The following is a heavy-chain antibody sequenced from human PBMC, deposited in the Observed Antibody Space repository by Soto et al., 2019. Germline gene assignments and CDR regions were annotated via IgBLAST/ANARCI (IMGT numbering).Heavy chain of an antibody. V-gene: IGHV6-1*01. CDR1: GDSVSSNSAA. D-gene: IGHD6-13*01. CDR2: TYYRSKWYN. CDR3: ARERYSSSFWRFQGWFDP. Sequence: SQTLSLTCAISGDSVSSNSAAWNWIRQSPSRGLEWLGRTYYRSKWYNDYAVSVKSRITITPDTSKIQFSLQLNSVTPEDTALYYCARERYSSSFWRFQGWFDPWGQGTLVTVSS. J-gene: IGHJ5*02.